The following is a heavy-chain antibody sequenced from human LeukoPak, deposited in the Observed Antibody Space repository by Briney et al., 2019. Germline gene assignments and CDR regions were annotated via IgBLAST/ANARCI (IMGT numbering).Heavy chain of an antibody. CDR1: GFTFSSNG. V-gene: IGHV3-23*01. J-gene: IGHJ4*02. CDR2: ISGSGGST. D-gene: IGHD5-12*01. Sequence: GGSLRLSCAASGFTFSSNGMNWVRQAPGKGLEWVSAISGSGGSTCYADSVKGRFTISRDNSKNTLYLQMNSLRAEDTAVYYCAKGYSGPGSDYWGQGTLVTVSS. CDR3: AKGYSGPGSDY.